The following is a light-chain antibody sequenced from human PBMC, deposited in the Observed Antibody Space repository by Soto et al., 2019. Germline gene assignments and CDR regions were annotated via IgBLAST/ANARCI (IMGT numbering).Light chain of an antibody. Sequence: EIVLTQSPATLSLPPGQRATLSCRASQSVSSYLAWYQQKPGQAPRLLIYDASNRATGIPARFNGSGSGTDFTITISSLEPEDFAVYYYQQRSNWPPITFGQGTRLEIK. V-gene: IGKV3-11*01. CDR2: DAS. CDR3: QQRSNWPPIT. CDR1: QSVSSY. J-gene: IGKJ5*01.